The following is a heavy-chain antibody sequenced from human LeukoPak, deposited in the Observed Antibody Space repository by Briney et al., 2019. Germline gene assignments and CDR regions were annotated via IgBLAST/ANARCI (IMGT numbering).Heavy chain of an antibody. J-gene: IGHJ4*02. V-gene: IGHV1-46*01. CDR1: GYTFTSYY. CDR3: VRDRTKYCSSTSCPLDY. D-gene: IGHD2-2*01. Sequence: GASVKVSCKASGYTFTSYYMHWVRQAPGQGLEWMGIINPSGGSTSYAQKFQGRVTMTRDTSISTAYMELSRLRSDDTAVYYCVRDRTKYCSSTSCPLDYWGQGTLVTVSS. CDR2: INPSGGST.